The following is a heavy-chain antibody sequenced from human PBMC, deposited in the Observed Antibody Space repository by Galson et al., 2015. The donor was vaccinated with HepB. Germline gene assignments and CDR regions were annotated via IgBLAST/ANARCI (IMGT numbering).Heavy chain of an antibody. J-gene: IGHJ4*02. Sequence: SLRLSCAASGFTFGTYDMHWVRQAPGKGLEWVAVIWYDGSEYYVDSVKGRFTISRDNSKNTLYLQMNSLRAEDTAVYYCARDGRITMVRGVIDYWGQGTLVTVSS. CDR3: ARDGRITMVRGVIDY. D-gene: IGHD3-10*01. V-gene: IGHV3-33*01. CDR1: GFTFGTYD. CDR2: IWYDGSE.